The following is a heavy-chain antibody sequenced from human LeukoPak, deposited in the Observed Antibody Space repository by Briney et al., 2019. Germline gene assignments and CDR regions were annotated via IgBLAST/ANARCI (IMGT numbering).Heavy chain of an antibody. CDR1: GYTFTGYY. CDR2: INPNSGGT. V-gene: IGHV1-2*02. D-gene: IGHD4-23*01. Sequence: ASVKVSCKASGYTFTGYYMHWVRQAPGQGLEWMGWINPNSGGTNYAQKFQGRVTMTRDTSISTAYMELSRLRSDDTAVYYCARATTVVTPFAFDIWGQGTMVTVSS. J-gene: IGHJ3*02. CDR3: ARATTVVTPFAFDI.